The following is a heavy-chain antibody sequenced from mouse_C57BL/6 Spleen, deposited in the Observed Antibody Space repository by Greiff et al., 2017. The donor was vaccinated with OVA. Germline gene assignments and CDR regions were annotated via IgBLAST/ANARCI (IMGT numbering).Heavy chain of an antibody. CDR3: ASSEGSSGYINYAMDY. J-gene: IGHJ4*01. V-gene: IGHV1-85*01. CDR2: IYPGDGST. D-gene: IGHD3-2*02. Sequence: QVQLQQSGPELVKPGASVKLSCKASGYTFTSYDINWVKQRPGQGLEWIGWIYPGDGSTKYNEKFKGKATLTVDTSSSPAYMELRSLTSEDSAVYFGASSEGSSGYINYAMDYWGQGTTVTVSS. CDR1: GYTFTSYD.